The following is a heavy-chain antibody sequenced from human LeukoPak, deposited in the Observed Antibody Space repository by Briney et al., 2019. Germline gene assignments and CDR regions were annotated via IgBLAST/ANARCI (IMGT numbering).Heavy chain of an antibody. CDR2: ISSNGGST. V-gene: IGHV3-64*01. CDR1: GFTFSSYA. J-gene: IGHJ4*02. D-gene: IGHD4-17*01. Sequence: GGSLRLSCAASGFTFSSYAMHWVRQAPGKGLEYVSAISSNGGSTYYANSVKGRFTISRDNSKNTLYLQMGSLRAEDMAVYYCLRGGDYGPFDYWGQGTLVTVSS. CDR3: LRGGDYGPFDY.